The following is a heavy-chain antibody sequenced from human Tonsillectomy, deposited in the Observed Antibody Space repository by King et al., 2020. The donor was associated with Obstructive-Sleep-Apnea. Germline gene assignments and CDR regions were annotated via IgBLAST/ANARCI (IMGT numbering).Heavy chain of an antibody. Sequence: VQLVESGAEVKKPGESLRISCKGSGYSFTSYWISWVRQMPGKGLEWMGRIDPSDSYTNYSPSFQGHVTISADKSISTAYLQWSSLKASDTARYYCARHYYGSGSYYGDAFDIWGQGTMVTVSS. D-gene: IGHD3-10*01. V-gene: IGHV5-10-1*03. CDR3: ARHYYGSGSYYGDAFDI. CDR2: IDPSDSYT. CDR1: GYSFTSYW. J-gene: IGHJ3*02.